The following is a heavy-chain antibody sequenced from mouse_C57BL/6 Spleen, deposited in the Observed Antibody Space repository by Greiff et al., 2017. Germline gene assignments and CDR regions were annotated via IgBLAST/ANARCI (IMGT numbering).Heavy chain of an antibody. D-gene: IGHD2-5*01. J-gene: IGHJ1*03. Sequence: EVHLVESGGGLVKPGGSLKLSCAASGFTFSSYAMSWVRQTPEKRLEWVATISDGGSYTYYPDNVKGRFTISRDNAKNNLYLQMSHLTSEDTAMYYCARPYSNYWYFDVWGTGTTVTVSS. V-gene: IGHV5-4*01. CDR3: ARPYSNYWYFDV. CDR2: ISDGGSYT. CDR1: GFTFSSYA.